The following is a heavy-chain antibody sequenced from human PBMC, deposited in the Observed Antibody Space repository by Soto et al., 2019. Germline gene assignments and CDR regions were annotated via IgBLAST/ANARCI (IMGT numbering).Heavy chain of an antibody. V-gene: IGHV1-18*01. CDR2: ISAYNGIA. CDR1: GYTFTSYG. CDR3: ARGFITTTVTTGTFFPFDY. D-gene: IGHD4-17*01. Sequence: ASVKVSCKASGYTFTSYGISWVRQAPGQGLEWMGWISAYNGIANYAQKFQGRVTITADKSTSTAYMELSSLRSEDTAVYYCARGFITTTVTTGTFFPFDYWGQGTLVTVSS. J-gene: IGHJ4*02.